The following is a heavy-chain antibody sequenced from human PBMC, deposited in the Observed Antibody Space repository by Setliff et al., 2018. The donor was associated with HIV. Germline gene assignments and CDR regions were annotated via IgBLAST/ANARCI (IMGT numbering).Heavy chain of an antibody. CDR2: IKEDGSER. V-gene: IGHV3-7*04. CDR1: GFSFSSHW. J-gene: IGHJ4*02. CDR3: ARVYYDLLTAEAATFVY. Sequence: GGYLRLSCAASGFSFSSHWMSWVRQAPGKGLEWVANIKEDGSERYYVESVKGRFIISRDNARNSLHLQMNSLRVEDTVVYYCARVYYDLLTAEAATFVYWGQGTLVTVP. D-gene: IGHD3-9*01.